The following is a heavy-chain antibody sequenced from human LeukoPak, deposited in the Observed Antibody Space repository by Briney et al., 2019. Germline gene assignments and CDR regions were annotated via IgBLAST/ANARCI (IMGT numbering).Heavy chain of an antibody. CDR2: ISGSGDST. V-gene: IGHV3-23*01. CDR1: GFTFSDYY. D-gene: IGHD4-11*01. J-gene: IGHJ5*02. CDR3: AKASRATLTTVINWFDP. Sequence: PGGSLRLSCAASGFTFSDYYMSWIRQAPGKGLEWDSIISGSGDSTYYAESVKGRFTISRDNSKNTLYLQMNSLRVEDTAVYYCAKASRATLTTVINWFDPWGQGTPVTISS.